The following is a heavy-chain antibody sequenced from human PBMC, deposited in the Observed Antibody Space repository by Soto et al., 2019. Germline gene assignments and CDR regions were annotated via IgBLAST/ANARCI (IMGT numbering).Heavy chain of an antibody. CDR2: ISSSGSTA. Sequence: GGSLRLSCGASGVTFSRFEWHGVRQAPGKGLEWISYISSSGSTAYYASSVEGRFTIPRDNANNSVYLQMDSLRAEDTAPYYCTSAAWFPSLSFYWGQGALVTVSS. D-gene: IGHD3-10*01. J-gene: IGHJ4*02. V-gene: IGHV3-48*03. CDR3: TSAAWFPSLSFY. CDR1: GVTFSRFE.